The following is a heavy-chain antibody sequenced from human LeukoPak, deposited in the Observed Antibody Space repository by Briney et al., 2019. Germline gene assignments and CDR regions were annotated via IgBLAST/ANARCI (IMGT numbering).Heavy chain of an antibody. CDR3: AKIPTFQYYFDY. CDR1: GFTFSSYE. J-gene: IGHJ4*02. D-gene: IGHD2/OR15-2a*01. Sequence: PGGSLRLSCAASGFTFSSYEMSWVRQAPGGGLEWVSVIYSVGSTYYADSVKGRFTISRDNSKNTLFLQMNSLRADDTAVYYCAKIPTFQYYFDYWGRGTLVTVSS. V-gene: IGHV3-66*01. CDR2: IYSVGST.